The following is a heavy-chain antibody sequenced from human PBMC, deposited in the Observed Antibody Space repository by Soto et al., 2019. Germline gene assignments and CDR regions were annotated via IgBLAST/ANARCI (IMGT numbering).Heavy chain of an antibody. D-gene: IGHD2-2*01. CDR1: GGSISSSSYY. V-gene: IGHV4-39*01. CDR2: IYYSGST. J-gene: IGHJ4*02. CDR3: ARRCSSTSCYEYFVFDY. Sequence: SETLSLTCTVSGGSISSSSYYWGWIRQPPGKGLEWIGSIYYSGSTYYNPSLKSRVTISVDTSKNQFSLKLSSVTAADTAVYYCARRCSSTSCYEYFVFDYWGQGTLVTVSS.